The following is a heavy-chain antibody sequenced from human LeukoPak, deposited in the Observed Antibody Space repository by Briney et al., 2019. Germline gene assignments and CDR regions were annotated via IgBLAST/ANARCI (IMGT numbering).Heavy chain of an antibody. J-gene: IGHJ4*02. Sequence: PGRSLRLSCATSGFNFGVVAMDWIRQAPGKGLEWVGFIRHREYGGTAEYAASVNGRFAISRDDSKSIVYLQMSDLRTEDTGVYYCARERAGDVDYWGLGTLVTVSS. CDR3: ARERAGDVDY. CDR1: GFNFGVVA. V-gene: IGHV3-49*03. CDR2: IRHREYGGTA.